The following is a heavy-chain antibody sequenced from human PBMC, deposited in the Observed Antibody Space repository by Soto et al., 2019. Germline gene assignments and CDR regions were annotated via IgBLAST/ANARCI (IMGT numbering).Heavy chain of an antibody. Sequence: GGSLRLSCVGSGFSFSNHWMSWVRQAPGKGLEWVANIKEDGSQKYSVDSVKGRFTFSRDNTKNSLYLQMNSLTSEDTAVYFCAREGRGSHSGLNAFDFWGQGTMVTVSS. CDR2: IKEDGSQK. CDR3: AREGRGSHSGLNAFDF. V-gene: IGHV3-7*05. D-gene: IGHD1-26*01. CDR1: GFSFSNHW. J-gene: IGHJ3*01.